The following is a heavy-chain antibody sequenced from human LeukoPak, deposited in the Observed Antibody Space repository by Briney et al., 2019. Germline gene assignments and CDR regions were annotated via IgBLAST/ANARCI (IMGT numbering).Heavy chain of an antibody. CDR3: ATDHSMANTAWWFDP. CDR2: INPSGTGT. Sequence: VSVTVSCKASGYTFTSYYMHWVRQAPGQGREWMGVINPSGTGTSYAQKFQGRITMSRDTSTSTVYMELSSLRSEDTAFYYCATDHSMANTAWWFDPWGQGTLVTVSS. CDR1: GYTFTSYY. J-gene: IGHJ5*02. V-gene: IGHV1-46*01. D-gene: IGHD5-24*01.